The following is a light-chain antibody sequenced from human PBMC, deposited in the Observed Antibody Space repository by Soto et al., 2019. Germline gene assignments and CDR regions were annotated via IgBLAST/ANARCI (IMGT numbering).Light chain of an antibody. V-gene: IGKV3-11*01. CDR1: QSIHTS. Sequence: VLTQSPDTLSLSPAERATLSCRASQSIHTSLAWYQQKSGKPPRLVIYDSTLRANGVPDRFGGSRSGTEFTLTINSLEPEDFAVYYCQQRNVWPPITFGQGTRLEI. CDR3: QQRNVWPPIT. J-gene: IGKJ5*01. CDR2: DST.